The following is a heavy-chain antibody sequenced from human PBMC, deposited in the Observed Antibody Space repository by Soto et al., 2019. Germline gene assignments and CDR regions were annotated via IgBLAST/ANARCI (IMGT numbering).Heavy chain of an antibody. CDR3: ARSPGYSSSWSDY. V-gene: IGHV3-30-3*01. Sequence: QVQLVESGGGVVQPGRSLRLSCAASGFTFSSYAMHWVRPAPGKGLEWVAVISYDGSNKFYADSVNGRFTISRDNSKNTLYLQMNSLRADDTAMYYCARSPGYSSSWSDYWGQGTLVTVSS. J-gene: IGHJ4*02. CDR2: ISYDGSNK. CDR1: GFTFSSYA. D-gene: IGHD6-13*01.